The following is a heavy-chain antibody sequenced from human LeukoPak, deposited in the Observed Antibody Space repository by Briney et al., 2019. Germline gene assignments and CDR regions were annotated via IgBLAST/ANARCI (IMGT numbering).Heavy chain of an antibody. J-gene: IGHJ4*02. D-gene: IGHD1-26*01. CDR3: ARDFRVVGATESTSGPLDY. Sequence: APGEGSPKGSWYTLSTHGITRGGQGPWQRAGGRGGASALNGNTNYAQKLQGRVTMTTDTSTSTAYMELRSLRSDDTAVYYCARDFRVVGATESTSGPLDYWGQGTLVTVSS. V-gene: IGHV1-18*01. CDR2: ASALNGNT. CDR1: WYTLSTHG.